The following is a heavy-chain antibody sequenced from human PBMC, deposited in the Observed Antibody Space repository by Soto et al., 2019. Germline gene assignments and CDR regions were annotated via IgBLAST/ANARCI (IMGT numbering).Heavy chain of an antibody. CDR2: IYYSGST. J-gene: IGHJ6*02. CDR3: AREAQVGYGDYLHYYYYYGMDV. Sequence: QVQLQESGPGLVKPSQTLSLTCTVSGGSISSGGYYWSWIRQHPGKGLEWIGYIYYSGSTYYNPSRKSRVTISVDTSKNQFSLKLSSVTAADTAVYYCAREAQVGYGDYLHYYYYYGMDVWGQGTTVTVSS. CDR1: GGSISSGGYY. V-gene: IGHV4-31*03. D-gene: IGHD4-17*01.